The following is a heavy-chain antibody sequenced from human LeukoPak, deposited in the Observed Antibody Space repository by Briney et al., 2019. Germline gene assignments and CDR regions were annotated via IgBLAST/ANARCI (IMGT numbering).Heavy chain of an antibody. CDR2: ISYDGSNK. J-gene: IGHJ4*02. Sequence: GGSLRLSCAASGFTFSSYAMHWVRQAPGKGLEWVAVISYDGSNKYYADSVKGRFTISRDNSKNTLYLQMHSLRAEDTAIYYCASIAVAASDYWGQGTLVTVSS. V-gene: IGHV3-30*04. D-gene: IGHD6-19*01. CDR1: GFTFSSYA. CDR3: ASIAVAASDY.